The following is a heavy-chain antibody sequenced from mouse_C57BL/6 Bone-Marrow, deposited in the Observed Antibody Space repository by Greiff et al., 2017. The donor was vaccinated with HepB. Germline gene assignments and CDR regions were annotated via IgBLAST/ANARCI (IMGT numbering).Heavy chain of an antibody. J-gene: IGHJ3*01. CDR1: GFTFSSYA. CDR2: ISDGGSYT. Sequence: EVQLVESGGGLVKPGGSLKLSCAASGFTFSSYAMSWVRQTPEKRLEWVATISDGGSYTYYPDNVKGRFTISRDNAKNNLYLQMSHLKSEDTAMYYCAREKGTMIKGWFDYWGQGTLVTVSA. D-gene: IGHD2-4*01. CDR3: AREKGTMIKGWFDY. V-gene: IGHV5-4*01.